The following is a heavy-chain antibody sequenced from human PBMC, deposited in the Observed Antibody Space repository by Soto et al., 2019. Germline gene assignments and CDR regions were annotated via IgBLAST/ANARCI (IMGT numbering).Heavy chain of an antibody. CDR3: ARAKGGHWFDP. Sequence: PSETLSLTCTVSGGSISSYYWSWIRQPPGKGLEWIGYIYYSGSTNYNPSLKSRVTISVDTSKNQFSLKLSSVTAADTAVYYCARAKGGHWFDPWGQGTLVTVSS. V-gene: IGHV4-59*01. CDR2: IYYSGST. J-gene: IGHJ5*02. D-gene: IGHD2-15*01. CDR1: GGSISSYY.